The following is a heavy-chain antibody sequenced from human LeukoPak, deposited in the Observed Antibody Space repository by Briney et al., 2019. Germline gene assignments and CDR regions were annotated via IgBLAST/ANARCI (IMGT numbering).Heavy chain of an antibody. Sequence: PSETLSLTCGVYDGSFSGHFYSWIRQPPGKGLEWIGEITHRGSTNYNPSLKSRVTISIDTSRSQFSLKLNSVTAADTAIFYCARHVAYCSDTRCYSAWYFDLWGRGTLVTVSS. CDR1: DGSFSGHF. CDR2: ITHRGST. J-gene: IGHJ2*01. V-gene: IGHV4-34*01. CDR3: ARHVAYCSDTRCYSAWYFDL. D-gene: IGHD2-2*01.